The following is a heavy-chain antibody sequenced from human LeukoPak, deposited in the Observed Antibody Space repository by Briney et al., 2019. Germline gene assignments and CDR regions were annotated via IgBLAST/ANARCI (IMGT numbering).Heavy chain of an antibody. D-gene: IGHD2-2*01. V-gene: IGHV3-20*04. CDR2: INWNGGST. CDR3: ARASSSSHRVYFDY. CDR1: GFTFDDYG. Sequence: GGSLRLSCAASGFTFDDYGMSWVRQAPGKGLEWVSGINWNGGSTGYADSVKGRFTISRDNAKNSLYLQMNSLRAEDTALYYCARASSSSHRVYFDYWGQGTLVTVSS. J-gene: IGHJ4*02.